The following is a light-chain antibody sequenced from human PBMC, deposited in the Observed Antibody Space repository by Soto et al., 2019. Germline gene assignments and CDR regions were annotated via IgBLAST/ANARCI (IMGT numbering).Light chain of an antibody. CDR1: QGISSY. CDR3: PQYYTDPWT. CDR2: TAS. Sequence: AIRMTQSPSSLSASTGDRVTITCRASQGISSYLAWYQQKPGKAPKVLIHTASTLQGGVPSRFSGSGSGTYFTLTFSRLQSEDFATYDCPQYYTDPWTFGQGTEVEVK. V-gene: IGKV1-8*01. J-gene: IGKJ1*01.